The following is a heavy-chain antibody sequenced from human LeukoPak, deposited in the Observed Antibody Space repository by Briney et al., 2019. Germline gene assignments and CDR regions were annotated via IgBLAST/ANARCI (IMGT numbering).Heavy chain of an antibody. J-gene: IGHJ4*02. V-gene: IGHV1-18*01. CDR2: IRAYNGNT. CDR3: ARDLGDSSGYYDY. D-gene: IGHD3-22*01. CDR1: GSTFPRYG. Sequence: ASVKVSCKASGSTFPRYGISWVRHAPGQGPDWLGGIRAYNGNTNYAQKLQGRVTMTTDTSTSTAYMELRSLRSDDTAVYYCARDLGDSSGYYDYWGQGTLVTVSS.